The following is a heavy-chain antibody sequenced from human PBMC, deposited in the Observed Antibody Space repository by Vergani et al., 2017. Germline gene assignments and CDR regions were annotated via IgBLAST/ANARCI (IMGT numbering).Heavy chain of an antibody. CDR1: GGSFSGYY. D-gene: IGHD3-16*01. CDR3: ARGFIMTPPFDP. CDR2: INHSGST. J-gene: IGHJ5*02. V-gene: IGHV4-34*01. Sequence: QVQLQQWGAGLLKPSETLSLTCAVYGGSFSGYYWSWIRQPPGKGLEWIGEINHSGSTNYNPSLKSRVTISVDTSKNQFSLKLSSVTAADTAVYYCARGFIMTPPFDPWGQGTLVTVSS.